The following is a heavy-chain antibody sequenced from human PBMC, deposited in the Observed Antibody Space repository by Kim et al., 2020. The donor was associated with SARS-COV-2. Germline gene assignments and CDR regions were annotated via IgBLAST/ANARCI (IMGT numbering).Heavy chain of an antibody. D-gene: IGHD4-17*01. Sequence: GGSLRLSCAASGFTFSSYSMNWVRQAPGKGLEWVSSIISSSSYIYYADSVKGRFTIPRDNANTSLNLQMNSLRAEDTAVYYCARDFAVYGDYINYYYYGMDVWGQGTTVPVS. V-gene: IGHV3-21*01. J-gene: IGHJ6*02. CDR2: IISSSSYI. CDR3: ARDFAVYGDYINYYYYGMDV. CDR1: GFTFSSYS.